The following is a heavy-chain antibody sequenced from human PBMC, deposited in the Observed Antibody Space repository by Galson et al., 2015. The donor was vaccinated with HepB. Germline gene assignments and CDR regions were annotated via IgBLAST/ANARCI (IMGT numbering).Heavy chain of an antibody. D-gene: IGHD3-3*01. V-gene: IGHV3-74*01. CDR2: INRDGSRT. CDR1: GFSEFSFSDYW. J-gene: IGHJ5*02. CDR3: ARGDFWSGPDPRGWFDA. Sequence: SLRLSCAASGFSEFSFSDYWMHWVRQDPGKGLVWVSRINRDGSRTSYADSVKGRFTISRDNAKNTLYLQMNSLRAEDMAVYYCARGDFWSGPDPRGWFDAWGQGTLVTVSS.